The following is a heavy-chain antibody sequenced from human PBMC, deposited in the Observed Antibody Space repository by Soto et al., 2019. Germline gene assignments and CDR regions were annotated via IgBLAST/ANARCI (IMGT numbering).Heavy chain of an antibody. Sequence: PSETLSLTCTFSGLSIIGYYWSWIRQPPGKGLEWIGYIYYSGSTNYNPSLKSRVTISVDTSKNQFSLKLSSVTAADTAVYYCARHGLGYSSSWRTYYFDYWGQGTLVTVSS. V-gene: IGHV4-59*08. CDR3: ARHGLGYSSSWRTYYFDY. CDR1: GLSIIGYY. D-gene: IGHD6-13*01. CDR2: IYYSGST. J-gene: IGHJ4*02.